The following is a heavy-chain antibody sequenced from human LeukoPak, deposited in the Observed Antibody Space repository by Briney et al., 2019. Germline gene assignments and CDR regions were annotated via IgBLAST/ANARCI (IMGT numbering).Heavy chain of an antibody. D-gene: IGHD3-22*01. CDR2: INHSGST. CDR1: GGSSSGYY. Sequence: PSETLSLTCAVYGGSSSGYYWSWIRQPPGKGLEWIGEINHSGSTNYNPSLKSRVTISVDTSKNQFSLKLSSVTAADTAVYYCARGLPRSYYYDSSGYFGIDYWGQGTLVTVSS. J-gene: IGHJ4*02. CDR3: ARGLPRSYYYDSSGYFGIDY. V-gene: IGHV4-34*01.